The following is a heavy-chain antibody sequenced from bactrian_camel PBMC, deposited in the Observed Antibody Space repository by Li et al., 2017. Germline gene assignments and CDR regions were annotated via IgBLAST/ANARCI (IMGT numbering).Heavy chain of an antibody. Sequence: QVQLVESGGGSVQAGGSLKLSCAASGYISSSGGMGWYRQAPGKEREFVSAIASDGSTSYVDSVKGRFTISQDNTKNTLYLQMDSLKPEDTVMYYCKTDPGYSGPTRKRCGIYWGQGTQVTVS. CDR2: IASDGST. CDR3: KTDPGYSGPTRKRCGIY. V-gene: IGHV3S53*01. CDR1: GYISSSGG. J-gene: IGHJ4*01. D-gene: IGHD2*01.